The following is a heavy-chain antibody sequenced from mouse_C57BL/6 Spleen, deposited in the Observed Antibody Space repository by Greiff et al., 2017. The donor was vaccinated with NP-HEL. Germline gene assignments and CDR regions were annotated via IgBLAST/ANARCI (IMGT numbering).Heavy chain of an antibody. J-gene: IGHJ2*01. CDR2: IYPGDGDT. Sequence: VQLQQSGAELVKPGASVKISCKASGYAFSSYWMNWVKQRPGKGLERIGQIYPGDGDTNYNGKFKGKATLTADKSSSTAYMQLSSLTAEDSAVYFCARWGTTVVAVDYWGQGTTLTVAS. V-gene: IGHV1-80*01. CDR1: GYAFSSYW. CDR3: ARWGTTVVAVDY. D-gene: IGHD1-1*01.